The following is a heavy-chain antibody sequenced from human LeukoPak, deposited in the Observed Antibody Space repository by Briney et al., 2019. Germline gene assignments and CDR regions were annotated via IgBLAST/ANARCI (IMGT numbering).Heavy chain of an antibody. Sequence: GGSLRLSCAASGFTFSTYVMSWVRQAPGEGLVWVSRISRDGSSITYADSVKGRFTISRDNTKNTLYLQMISLRAEDTAVYYCARDCSDAGCYASAFDIWGRGTMVTVSS. CDR3: ARDCSDAGCYASAFDI. V-gene: IGHV3-74*01. CDR2: ISRDGSSI. CDR1: GFTFSTYV. D-gene: IGHD2-2*01. J-gene: IGHJ3*02.